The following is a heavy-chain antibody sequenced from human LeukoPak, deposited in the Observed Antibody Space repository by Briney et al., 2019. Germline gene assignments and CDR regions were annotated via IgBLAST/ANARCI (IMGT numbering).Heavy chain of an antibody. D-gene: IGHD5-12*01. CDR1: GFTFSSYS. Sequence: GGSLRLSCAASGFTFSSYSMNWVRQAPGKGLEWVSSISSSSSYIYYADSVEGRFTISRDNAKNSLYLQMNSLRAEDTAVYYCARVRYSGYDSTRFDPWGQGTLVTVSS. CDR3: ARVRYSGYDSTRFDP. V-gene: IGHV3-21*01. CDR2: ISSSSSYI. J-gene: IGHJ5*02.